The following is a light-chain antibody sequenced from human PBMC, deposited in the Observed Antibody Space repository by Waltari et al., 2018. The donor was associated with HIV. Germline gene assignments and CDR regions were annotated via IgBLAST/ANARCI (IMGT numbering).Light chain of an antibody. CDR1: QSLLDSNGFTY. J-gene: IGKJ3*01. CDR2: LGF. CDR3: MQSLQTPIT. V-gene: IGKV2-28*01. Sequence: DIVMTQSPLSLPVTPGEPASISCRSSQSLLDSNGFTYMDWYLQKPGQSPQLLIYLGFNRAYGVPDRFSGSGSGTDFTLKISRVEAEDVGVYYCMQSLQTPITFGPGTKVDIK.